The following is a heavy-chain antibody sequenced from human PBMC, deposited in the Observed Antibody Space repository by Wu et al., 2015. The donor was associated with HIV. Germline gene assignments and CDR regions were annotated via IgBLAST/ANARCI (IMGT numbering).Heavy chain of an antibody. V-gene: IGHV1-18*01. D-gene: IGHD4-17*01. Sequence: QVQLVQSGPEVKKPGASVKVSCKASGYIFTRYAITWVRQAPGQGLEWMGWISAYNGDTKHAQNVQDRVTMTTDTSTSTAYMELRSLRADDTAVYYCARDLYGNYGDYHRDSWGQGTLVTVSS. CDR2: ISAYNGDT. J-gene: IGHJ4*02. CDR1: GYIFTRYA. CDR3: ARDLYGNYGDYHRDS.